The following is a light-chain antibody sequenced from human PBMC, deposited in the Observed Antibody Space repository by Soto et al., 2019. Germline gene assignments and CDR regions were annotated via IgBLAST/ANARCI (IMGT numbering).Light chain of an antibody. CDR1: SSDVGIYDY. V-gene: IGLV2-14*01. J-gene: IGLJ2*01. Sequence: QSALTQPASVSGSPGQSISISCTGTSSDVGIYDYVSWYQHHPGKAPKLMVYEVTNRPSGVSNRFSGSKSGNTASLTISGLQAEYEADYYCSSFSSDSTPLVFGGGTKLTVL. CDR3: SSFSSDSTPLV. CDR2: EVT.